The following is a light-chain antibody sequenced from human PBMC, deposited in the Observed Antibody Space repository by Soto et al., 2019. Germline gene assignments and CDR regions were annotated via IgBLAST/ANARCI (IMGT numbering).Light chain of an antibody. CDR1: SSDVGGYNY. J-gene: IGLJ3*02. CDR3: SSYAGSNSWV. V-gene: IGLV2-8*01. Sequence: QSVLTQPPSASWSPGQSVTISCTGTSSDVGGYNYVSWYQQHPGKAPKLMIYEVSKWPSGVPDRFSGSKSGNTASLTVSGLQAEDEADYYCSSYAGSNSWVFGGGTQLTVL. CDR2: EVS.